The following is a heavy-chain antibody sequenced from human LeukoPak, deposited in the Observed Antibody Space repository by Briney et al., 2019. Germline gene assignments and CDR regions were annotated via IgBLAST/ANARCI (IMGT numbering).Heavy chain of an antibody. D-gene: IGHD4-17*01. CDR1: GYTLTELS. J-gene: IGHJ3*02. CDR3: AREGTTVTTLWDAFDI. Sequence: GASVKVSCKVSGYTLTELSMHWVRQAPGKGLEWMGGFDPEDGETIYAQKFQGRVTMTTDTSTSTAYMELRSLRSDDTAVYYCAREGTTVTTLWDAFDIWGQGTMVTVSS. V-gene: IGHV1-24*01. CDR2: FDPEDGET.